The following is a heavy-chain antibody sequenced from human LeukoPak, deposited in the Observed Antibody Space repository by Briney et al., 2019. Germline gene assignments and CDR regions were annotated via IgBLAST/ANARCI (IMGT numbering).Heavy chain of an antibody. CDR1: GFTFSSYG. CDR2: IRYDGSNK. Sequence: GGSLRLSCAASGFTFSSYGMHWVRQAPGKGLEWVAFIRYDGSNKYYADSVKGRFTISRDNSKNTLYLQMNSLGAEDTAVYHCAKVGSVTTDYWGQGTLVTVSS. J-gene: IGHJ4*02. CDR3: AKVGSVTTDY. V-gene: IGHV3-30*02. D-gene: IGHD4-17*01.